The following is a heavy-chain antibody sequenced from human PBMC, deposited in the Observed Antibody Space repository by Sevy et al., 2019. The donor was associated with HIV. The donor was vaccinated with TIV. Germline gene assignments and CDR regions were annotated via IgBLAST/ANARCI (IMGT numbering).Heavy chain of an antibody. V-gene: IGHV4-59*01. Sequence: SETLSLTCTVSGGSISSYYWSWIRQPPGKGLEWIGYIYYSGSTNYNPSLKSRVTISVETSKNQFSLKLSSVTAADTAVYYCARDRVGWFDPWGQGTLVTVSS. J-gene: IGHJ5*02. CDR2: IYYSGST. CDR3: ARDRVGWFDP. D-gene: IGHD2-15*01. CDR1: GGSISSYY.